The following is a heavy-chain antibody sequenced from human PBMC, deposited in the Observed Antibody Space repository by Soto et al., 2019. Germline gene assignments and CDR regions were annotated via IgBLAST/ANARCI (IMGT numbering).Heavy chain of an antibody. CDR1: GGSSSSYY. V-gene: IGHV4-59*01. CDR3: ARVDRSGWLRWFDP. J-gene: IGHJ5*02. D-gene: IGHD6-19*01. Sequence: SETLSLTCTVSGGSSSSYYWSWIRQPPGKGLEWIGYIYYTETTNYNPSLKSRVTISVDTSKNQFSLKLSSVTAADTAVYYCARVDRSGWLRWFDPWGRGTLVTVSS. CDR2: IYYTETT.